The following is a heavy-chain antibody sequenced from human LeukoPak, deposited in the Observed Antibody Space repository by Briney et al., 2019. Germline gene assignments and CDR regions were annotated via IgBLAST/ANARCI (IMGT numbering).Heavy chain of an antibody. CDR1: GFTFSSYW. V-gene: IGHV3-7*01. Sequence: GGSLRLSCAASGFTFSSYWMSWVRQAPGKGLEWVANIKQDGSEKYYVDSVKGRFTISRDNSKNTLYLQMNSLRAEDTAVYYCARDGGRYCSSTCCYRNYYYYMDVWGKGTTVTVSS. D-gene: IGHD2-2*02. CDR2: IKQDGSEK. J-gene: IGHJ6*03. CDR3: ARDGGRYCSSTCCYRNYYYYMDV.